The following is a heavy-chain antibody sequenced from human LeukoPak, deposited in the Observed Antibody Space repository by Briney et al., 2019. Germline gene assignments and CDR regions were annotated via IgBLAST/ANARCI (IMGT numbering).Heavy chain of an antibody. D-gene: IGHD3-16*02. Sequence: PSGTLSLTCDVSGGSITQTNYWTWVCQPPGKGLEWIGEVNLQGGTNYNPSLLRRAAISVDTSANHVSLQMTSVTAADTAVYYCAREGGSYRPLDYSGQGTLVTVSS. J-gene: IGHJ4*02. CDR2: VNLQGGT. V-gene: IGHV4-4*02. CDR1: GGSITQTNY. CDR3: AREGGSYRPLDY.